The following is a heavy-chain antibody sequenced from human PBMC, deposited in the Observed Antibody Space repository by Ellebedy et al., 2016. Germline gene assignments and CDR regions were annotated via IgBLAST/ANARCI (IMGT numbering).Heavy chain of an antibody. J-gene: IGHJ6*02. CDR3: AKVQNGYSYGGHYGMDV. CDR1: GFTFSSYG. Sequence: GESLKISXAASGFTFSSYGMHWVRQAPGKGLEWVAVISYDGSNKYYADSVKGRFTISRDNSKNTLYLQMNSLRAEDTAVYYCAKVQNGYSYGGHYGMDVWGQGTTVTVSS. V-gene: IGHV3-30*18. D-gene: IGHD5-18*01. CDR2: ISYDGSNK.